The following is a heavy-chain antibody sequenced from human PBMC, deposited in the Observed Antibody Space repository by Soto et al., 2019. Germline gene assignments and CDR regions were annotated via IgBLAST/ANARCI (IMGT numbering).Heavy chain of an antibody. V-gene: IGHV3-30-3*01. Sequence: GSLRISCAASVFTVSSYAMHWVRQAPGKGLEWVAVISYDGSNKYYADSVKGRFTISRDNSKNTLYLQMNSLRAEDTAVYYCARDAKGMDVWGQGTTVTVSS. CDR1: VFTVSSYA. CDR3: ARDAKGMDV. J-gene: IGHJ6*02. CDR2: ISYDGSNK.